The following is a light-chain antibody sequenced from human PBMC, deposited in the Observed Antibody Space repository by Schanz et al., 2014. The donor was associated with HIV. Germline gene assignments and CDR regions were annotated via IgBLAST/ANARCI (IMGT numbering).Light chain of an antibody. Sequence: QSVLTQPASVSGSPGQSITISCTGPNRDFGIYELISWYQHHPGKAPKLIIFEVAKRPSGVSDRFSGSKSGNTASLTISGLQAEDEADYYCCSYTRNYTRLFGTGTKLTVL. J-gene: IGLJ1*01. CDR2: EVA. CDR3: CSYTRNYTRL. CDR1: NRDFGIYEL. V-gene: IGLV2-14*02.